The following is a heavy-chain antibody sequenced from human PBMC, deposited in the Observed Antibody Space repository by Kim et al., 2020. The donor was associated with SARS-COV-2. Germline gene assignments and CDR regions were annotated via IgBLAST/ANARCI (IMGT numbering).Heavy chain of an antibody. CDR1: GFTFSSYG. V-gene: IGHV3-33*01. CDR3: AREAIYDYVWGSYRYKGSLYFDY. Sequence: GGSLRLSCAASGFTFSSYGMHWVRQAPGKGLEWVAVIWYDGSNKYYADSVKGRFTISRDNSKNTLYLQMNSLRAEDTAVYYCAREAIYDYVWGSYRYKGSLYFDYWGQGTLVTVSS. CDR2: IWYDGSNK. D-gene: IGHD3-16*02. J-gene: IGHJ4*02.